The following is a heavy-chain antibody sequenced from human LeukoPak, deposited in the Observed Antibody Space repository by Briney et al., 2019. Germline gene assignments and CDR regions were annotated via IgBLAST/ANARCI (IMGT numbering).Heavy chain of an antibody. V-gene: IGHV1-46*01. CDR3: ARGDHGGNSAERTLFYY. J-gene: IGHJ4*02. CDR2: INPSGGST. CDR1: GYTFTSYY. D-gene: IGHD4-23*01. Sequence: ASVKVSCKASGYTFTSYYMHWVRQAPGQGLEWMGIINPSGGSTSYAQKFQGRVTMTRDTSTSTVYMELSSLRSEDTAVYYCARGDHGGNSAERTLFYYWGQGTLITVSS.